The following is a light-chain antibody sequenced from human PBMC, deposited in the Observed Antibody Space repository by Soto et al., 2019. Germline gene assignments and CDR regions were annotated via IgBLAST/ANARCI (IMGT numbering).Light chain of an antibody. V-gene: IGLV2-8*01. CDR3: SSYAGSNKLL. CDR1: SSDVGGYNY. J-gene: IGLJ2*01. CDR2: EVS. Sequence: QSALTQPPSASGSPGQSVTISCTGTSSDVGGYNYVSWYQQHPGKAPKLMIYEVSKRPSGVPDRFSGSKSGNTASLTVSGLRAEDEADYYCSSYAGSNKLLFGGGTQLTVL.